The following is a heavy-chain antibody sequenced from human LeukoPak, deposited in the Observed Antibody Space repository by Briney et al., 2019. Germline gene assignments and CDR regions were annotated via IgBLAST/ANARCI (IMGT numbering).Heavy chain of an antibody. V-gene: IGHV1-2*02. D-gene: IGHD2-2*01. CDR2: INPNSGGT. CDR3: ARGVVVVPAAIGKRGYSYPFDY. J-gene: IGHJ4*02. Sequence: ASVKVSCKASGYTFTGYYMHWVRQAPGQGLEWMGWINPNSGGTNYAQKFQGRVTMTRDTSISTAYMELSRLRSDDTAVYYCARGVVVVPAAIGKRGYSYPFDYWGQGTLVTVSS. CDR1: GYTFTGYY.